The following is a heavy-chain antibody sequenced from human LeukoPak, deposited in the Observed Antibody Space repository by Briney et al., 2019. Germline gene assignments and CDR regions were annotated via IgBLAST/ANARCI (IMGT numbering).Heavy chain of an antibody. CDR1: GGSISSGGYY. D-gene: IGHD2-2*01. CDR3: ARAPFGCSSTSCYGYVPNWFDP. J-gene: IGHJ5*02. Sequence: PSETLSLTCTVSGGSISSGGYYWSWIRQHPGKGLEWIGYIYYSGSTYYNPSLKSRVTISVDTSKNQFSLKLSSVTAADTAVYYCARAPFGCSSTSCYGYVPNWFDPWGQGTLVTVSS. CDR2: IYYSGST. V-gene: IGHV4-31*03.